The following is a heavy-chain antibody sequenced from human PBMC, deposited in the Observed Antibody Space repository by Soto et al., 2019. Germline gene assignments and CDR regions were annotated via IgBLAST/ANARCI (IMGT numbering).Heavy chain of an antibody. CDR1: GGSISTYY. Sequence: SETLSLTCTVSGGSISTYYWSWIRQPPGGTLEWIGYIYASGATTYNPSLESRVTMSVDMPNNEFSLELTSLTAADTAVYYCARSHSFDGSIYPEYFDFWGQGTLVTVSS. V-gene: IGHV4-59*01. CDR2: IYASGAT. CDR3: ARSHSFDGSIYPEYFDF. D-gene: IGHD3-10*01. J-gene: IGHJ4*02.